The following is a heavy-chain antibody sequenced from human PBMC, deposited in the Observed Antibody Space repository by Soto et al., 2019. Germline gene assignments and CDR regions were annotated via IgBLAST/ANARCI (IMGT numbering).Heavy chain of an antibody. CDR2: INAGNGNT. D-gene: IGHD3-22*01. CDR1: GYTFTSYA. V-gene: IGHV1-3*01. J-gene: IGHJ3*02. Sequence: RASVKVSCKASGYTFTSYAMHWVRQTPGQRLEWMGWINAGNGNTKYSQKFQGRVTITRDTSASTAYMELSSLRSEDTAVYYCAANYDSSGYYDAFDIWGQGTMVTVSS. CDR3: AANYDSSGYYDAFDI.